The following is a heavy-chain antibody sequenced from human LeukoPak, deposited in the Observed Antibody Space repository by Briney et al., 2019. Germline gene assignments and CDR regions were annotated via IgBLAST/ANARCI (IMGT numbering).Heavy chain of an antibody. CDR3: ARDPTVTTYFDY. J-gene: IGHJ4*02. CDR1: GYTFTGYY. Sequence: ASVKVSCKASGYTFTGYYIHWVRQAPGQGLEWMGRIIPILGIANYAQKFQGRVTITADKSTSTAYMELSSLRSEDTAVYYCARDPTVTTYFDYWGQGTLVTVSS. D-gene: IGHD4-17*01. V-gene: IGHV1-69*04. CDR2: IIPILGIA.